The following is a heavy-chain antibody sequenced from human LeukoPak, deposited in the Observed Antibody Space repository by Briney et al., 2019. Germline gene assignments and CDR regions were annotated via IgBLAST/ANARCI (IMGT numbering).Heavy chain of an antibody. D-gene: IGHD3-22*01. CDR2: IYPGDSDT. V-gene: IGHV5-51*01. CDR1: GYSFTSYW. CDR3: ASPGYYYDSSGYYYAPVY. J-gene: IGHJ4*02. Sequence: GESLKISCKGSGYSFTSYWIGWVRQMPGKGLEWMGIIYPGDSDTRYSPSFQGQVTISADKSISTAYLQWSSLKASDTAMYYCASPGYYYDSSGYYYAPVYWGQGTLVTVSS.